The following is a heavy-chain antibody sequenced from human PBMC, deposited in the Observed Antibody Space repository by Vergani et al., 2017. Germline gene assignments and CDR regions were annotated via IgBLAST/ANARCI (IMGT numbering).Heavy chain of an antibody. V-gene: IGHV1-69*04. CDR2: IIPILGIA. D-gene: IGHD3-10*01. CDR1: GGTFSRYA. Sequence: QVQLVQSGAEVKKPGSSVKVSCKASGGTFSRYAISWVRQAPGKGLEWMGRIIPILGIANHAQKFQGRITITADKSTSTAYMELSSLRSEDTAVCYCASSHGAYYYGSGSSDYWGQGTLVTVSS. J-gene: IGHJ4*02. CDR3: ASSHGAYYYGSGSSDY.